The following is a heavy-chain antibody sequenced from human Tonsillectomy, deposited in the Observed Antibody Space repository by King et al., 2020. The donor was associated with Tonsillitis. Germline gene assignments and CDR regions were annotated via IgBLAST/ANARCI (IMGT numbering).Heavy chain of an antibody. Sequence: VQLVESGGGMVQPGRSLRLSCAASGFTFSNFAMHWVRQAPGKGLEWVAVIWNDGSNKYYAESVEGRFTISRDNSKNTLYLQMNSLTADDSAVYYCAGYEEYQPLGGQTFSYFQDVWGKGTAVTVSS. V-gene: IGHV3-33*08. CDR1: GFTFSNFA. CDR2: IWNDGSNK. CDR3: AGYEEYQPLGGQTFSYFQDV. J-gene: IGHJ6*04. D-gene: IGHD2-2*01.